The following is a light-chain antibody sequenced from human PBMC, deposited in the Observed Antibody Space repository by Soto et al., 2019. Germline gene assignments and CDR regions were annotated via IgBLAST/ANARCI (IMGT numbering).Light chain of an antibody. J-gene: IGKJ5*01. CDR2: DAY. V-gene: IGKV3-11*01. CDR1: QSFRGL. CDR3: QQRHMWPIT. Sequence: EIMMTQSPATLSVSPGARATLSCRASQSFRGLLAWYQQKPGQAPRLLIYDAYNRATGIPPRFSGSGSGTDFTLTISSLEPEDSAVYYCQQRHMWPITFGQGTRLETK.